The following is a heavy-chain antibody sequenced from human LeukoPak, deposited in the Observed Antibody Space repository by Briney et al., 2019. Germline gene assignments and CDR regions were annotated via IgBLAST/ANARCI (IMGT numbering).Heavy chain of an antibody. CDR2: ISGSGGST. V-gene: IGHV3-23*01. CDR1: GFTFSSYA. CDR3: AKAGDPGPTPYYFDY. Sequence: PGGSLRHSCAASGFTFSSYAISWVRQAPGKGLEWVSAISGSGGSTYYADSVKGRFTISRDNSKNTLYLQMNSLRAEDTAVYYCAKAGDPGPTPYYFDYWGQGTLVTVSS. J-gene: IGHJ4*02.